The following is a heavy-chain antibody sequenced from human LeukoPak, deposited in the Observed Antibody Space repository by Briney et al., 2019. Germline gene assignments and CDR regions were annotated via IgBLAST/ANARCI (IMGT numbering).Heavy chain of an antibody. CDR1: GFTFGDYA. Sequence: QLGGSLRLSCSTSGFTFGDYAMTWVRQAPGKGLEWITFIRSRTYGGARDYAASVKGRFTISRDDSKSVAYLQMDSLKTEDTAVYYCTRATRVSIFGVQYYFDYWGQGTLVTVSS. CDR3: TRATRVSIFGVQYYFDY. V-gene: IGHV3-49*04. J-gene: IGHJ4*02. D-gene: IGHD3-3*01. CDR2: IRSRTYGGAR.